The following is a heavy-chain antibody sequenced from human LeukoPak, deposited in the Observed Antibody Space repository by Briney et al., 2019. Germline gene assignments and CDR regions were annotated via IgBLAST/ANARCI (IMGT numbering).Heavy chain of an antibody. Sequence: GGSLRLSLAAASFTFSSYSMSWVRQAPGKGLEWVSAISGSGGSTYYADSVKGRFTISRDNSKNTPYLQMNSLRAEDTAVYYCAKDRWGQQLVRNWFDPWGQGTLVTVSS. CDR1: SFTFSSYS. CDR2: ISGSGGST. D-gene: IGHD6-13*01. V-gene: IGHV3-23*01. J-gene: IGHJ5*02. CDR3: AKDRWGQQLVRNWFDP.